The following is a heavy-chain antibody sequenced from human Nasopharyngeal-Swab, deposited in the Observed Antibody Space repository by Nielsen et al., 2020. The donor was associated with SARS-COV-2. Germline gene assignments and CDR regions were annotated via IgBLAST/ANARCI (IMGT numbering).Heavy chain of an antibody. J-gene: IGHJ4*02. CDR1: GFIFSDYY. Sequence: GASLNISCAASGFIFSDYYMSWIRQAPGKGLEWVSYISSSGSTIYYADSVKGRFTISRDNAKNSLYLQMNSLRAEDTAVYYCARPRGYSYGYPPDYWGQGTLVTVSS. V-gene: IGHV3-11*04. D-gene: IGHD5-18*01. CDR2: ISSSGSTI. CDR3: ARPRGYSYGYPPDY.